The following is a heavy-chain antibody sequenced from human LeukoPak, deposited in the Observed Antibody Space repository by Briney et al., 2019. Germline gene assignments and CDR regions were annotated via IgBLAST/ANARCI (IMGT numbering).Heavy chain of an antibody. V-gene: IGHV3-21*04. Sequence: PGGSLRLSCAASGFTFRTYGMNWVRQAPGKGLEWVSFISSSGSYIYYADSVKGRFTISRDNAKNSLYLQMNSLRAEDTAVYYCARGNGWGSSSDWFDPWGQGTLVTVSS. D-gene: IGHD3-10*01. CDR2: ISSSGSYI. CDR1: GFTFRTYG. J-gene: IGHJ5*02. CDR3: ARGNGWGSSSDWFDP.